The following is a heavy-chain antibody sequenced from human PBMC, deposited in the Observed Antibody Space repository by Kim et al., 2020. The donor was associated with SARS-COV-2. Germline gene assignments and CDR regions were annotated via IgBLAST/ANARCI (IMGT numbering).Heavy chain of an antibody. D-gene: IGHD3-9*01. CDR1: GFTFSSYA. CDR3: AKGRKSLRYFDWFRPFDY. J-gene: IGHJ4*02. V-gene: IGHV3-23*01. Sequence: GGSLRLSCAASGFTFSSYAMSWVRQAPGKGLEWVSAISGSGGSTYYADSVKGRFTISRDNSKNTLYLQMNSLRAEDTAVYYCAKGRKSLRYFDWFRPFDYWGQGTLVTVSS. CDR2: ISGSGGST.